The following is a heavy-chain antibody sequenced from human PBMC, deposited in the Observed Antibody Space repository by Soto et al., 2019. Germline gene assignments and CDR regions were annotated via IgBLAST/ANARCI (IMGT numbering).Heavy chain of an antibody. CDR3: AKEGNSGWTMSD. D-gene: IGHD6-19*01. Sequence: SETLSLTCAVYGGSFSGYYWSWIRQPPGKGLEWIGEINHSGSTNYNPSLKSRVTISVDTSKNQFSLKLSSVTAADTAVYYCAKEGNSGWTMSDWGQGTLVTVSS. V-gene: IGHV4-34*01. CDR2: INHSGST. J-gene: IGHJ4*02. CDR1: GGSFSGYY.